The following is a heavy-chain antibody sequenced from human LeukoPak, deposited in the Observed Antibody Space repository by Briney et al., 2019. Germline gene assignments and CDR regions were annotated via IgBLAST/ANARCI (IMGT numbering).Heavy chain of an antibody. CDR2: IYHSGST. CDR1: GYSISNGYY. V-gene: IGHV4-38-2*01. D-gene: IGHD5-12*01. CDR3: ARGGGYDEYYYYYYMDV. J-gene: IGHJ6*03. Sequence: SETLSLTCAVSGYSISNGYYWGWIRQPPGKGLEWIGSIYHSGSTYYNPSLKSPVTISVDTSKNQFSLKLSSVTAADTAVYYCARGGGYDEYYYYYYMDVWGKGTTVTVSS.